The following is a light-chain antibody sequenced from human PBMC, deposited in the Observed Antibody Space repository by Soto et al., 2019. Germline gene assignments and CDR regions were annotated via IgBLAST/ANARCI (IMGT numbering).Light chain of an antibody. CDR3: QQRHNSPIT. V-gene: IGKV3-11*01. Sequence: IVLTHSPATLSLSPGERATLSCRASETIRGLLAWYQQRPGQPPMLLIYDTSNRATGIPARFSGSGSGTDFTLTISGLQPADLAVYYCQQRHNSPITFGHGTRLEIK. CDR1: ETIRGL. J-gene: IGKJ5*01. CDR2: DTS.